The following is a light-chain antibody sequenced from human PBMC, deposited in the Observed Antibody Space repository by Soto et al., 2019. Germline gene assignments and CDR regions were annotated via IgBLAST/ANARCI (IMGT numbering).Light chain of an antibody. Sequence: EIVLTQFPGTVSLSPGERATLSCRASQSVSGSYLAWYQQKPGQSPRLLIYGSSDRATGIPDRFSGSGSGTDFTLTISRVEPEDFAVYYCQQYGSSPPYTFGQGTKLEIK. J-gene: IGKJ2*01. CDR1: QSVSGSY. V-gene: IGKV3-20*01. CDR3: QQYGSSPPYT. CDR2: GSS.